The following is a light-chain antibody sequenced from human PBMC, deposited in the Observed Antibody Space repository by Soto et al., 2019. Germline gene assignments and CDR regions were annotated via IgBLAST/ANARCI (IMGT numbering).Light chain of an antibody. CDR3: QQSYRTPRT. CDR2: AAS. J-gene: IGKJ1*01. Sequence: DIQMTQSPSSLSASVGDRVTITCRASQTIHNYLNWYQQKLGKAPNLLIYAASSLQSGVPSRFSGSRSGTDFTLTISSLQSEDFASYYCQQSYRTPRTLGQRTKVDIK. V-gene: IGKV1-39*01. CDR1: QTIHNY.